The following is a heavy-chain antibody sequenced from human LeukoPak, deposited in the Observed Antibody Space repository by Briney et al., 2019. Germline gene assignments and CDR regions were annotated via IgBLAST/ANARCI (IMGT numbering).Heavy chain of an antibody. D-gene: IGHD3-10*01. CDR2: ISYDGSNK. V-gene: IGHV3-30*18. Sequence: GGSLRLSCAASGFTFSSYGMHWVRQAPGKGLEWVAVISYDGSNKYYADSVKGRFTISRDNSKNTLYLQMNSLRAEDTAVYYCAKDDTMVRGVIQSYFDYWGQGTLVTVSS. CDR1: GFTFSSYG. CDR3: AKDDTMVRGVIQSYFDY. J-gene: IGHJ4*02.